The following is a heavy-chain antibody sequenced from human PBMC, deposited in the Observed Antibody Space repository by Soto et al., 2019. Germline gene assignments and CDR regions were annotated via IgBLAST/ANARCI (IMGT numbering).Heavy chain of an antibody. CDR1: GYTFTSFD. Sequence: QVQLVQSGAEVKKPGASVKVSCKASGYTFTSFDISWVRQAPGQGLEWMGWISAYNGNTNYAQKLQGRVTMTTDPSTTTADMELRSLRSDDTAVYYCVRQKYYYDTSGYYPPDYWGQGTLVTVSS. CDR2: ISAYNGNT. J-gene: IGHJ4*02. CDR3: VRQKYYYDTSGYYPPDY. V-gene: IGHV1-18*04. D-gene: IGHD3-22*01.